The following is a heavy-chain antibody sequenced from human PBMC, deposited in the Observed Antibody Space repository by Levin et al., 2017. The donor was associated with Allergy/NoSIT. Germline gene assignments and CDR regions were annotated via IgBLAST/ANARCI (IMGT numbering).Heavy chain of an antibody. V-gene: IGHV2-5*01. CDR2: IYWNDDK. J-gene: IGHJ6*02. CDR3: AHLTTNYGSGSYYYYYYGMDV. CDR1: GFSLSTSGVG. Sequence: SGPTLVKPTQTLTLTCTFSGFSLSTSGVGVGWIRQPPGKALEWLALIYWNDDKRYSPSLKSRLTITKDTSKNQVVLTMTNMDPVDTATYYCAHLTTNYGSGSYYYYYYGMDVWGQGTTVTVSS. D-gene: IGHD3-10*01.